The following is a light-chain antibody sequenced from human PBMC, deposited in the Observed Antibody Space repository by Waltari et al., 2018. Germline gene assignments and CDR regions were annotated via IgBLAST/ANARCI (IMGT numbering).Light chain of an antibody. J-gene: IGKJ3*01. CDR1: QSVSSY. Sequence: EIVLTQSPATLSLSPGEIATLSCRASQSVSSYLAWYQQKPGQAPRLLIYDASNRATGIPARFSGSGSGTDFTLTISSLEPEDFAVYYCQQRSNWAGFTFGPGTKVDIK. CDR3: QQRSNWAGFT. CDR2: DAS. V-gene: IGKV3-11*01.